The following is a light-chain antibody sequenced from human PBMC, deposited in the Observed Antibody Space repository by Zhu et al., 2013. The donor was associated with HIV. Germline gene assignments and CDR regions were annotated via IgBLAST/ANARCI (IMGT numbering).Light chain of an antibody. J-gene: IGLJ3*02. CDR1: RSNIGAGYD. CDR2: GNS. V-gene: IGLV1-40*01. CDR3: VTWDDNLNGWV. Sequence: QSVLTQPPSVSGAPGQRVTISCTGSRSNIGAGYDVHWYQQLPGTVPKLLIYGNSNRPSGVPDRFSGSKSGTSASLAISGLQSEDEADYYCVTWDDNLNGWVFGGGTKLTVL.